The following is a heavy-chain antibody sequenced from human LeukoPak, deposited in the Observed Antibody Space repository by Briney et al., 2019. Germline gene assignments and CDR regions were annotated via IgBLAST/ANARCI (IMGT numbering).Heavy chain of an antibody. J-gene: IGHJ6*02. V-gene: IGHV4-31*03. D-gene: IGHD3-3*01. CDR3: ARGNYDFWSGYGNYYYYGMDV. Sequence: SQTLSLTCTVSGGSISSGGYYWSWIRQHPGKGLEWIGYIYYSGSTYYNPSLESRVTISVDTSKNQFSLKLSSVTAADTAVYYCARGNYDFWSGYGNYYYYGMDVWGQGTTVTVSS. CDR2: IYYSGST. CDR1: GGSISSGGYY.